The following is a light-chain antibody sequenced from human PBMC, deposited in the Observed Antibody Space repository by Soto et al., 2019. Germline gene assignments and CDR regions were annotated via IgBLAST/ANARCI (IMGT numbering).Light chain of an antibody. CDR2: DAN. V-gene: IGKV1-27*01. CDR3: RKYNSAPRT. Sequence: DIQMTQYPSSLSASVGDRVTITCRASQGISHYLAWYQQRPGQVPKLLIQDANILQSGVPSRFSGSGSGKDFTLNISSLQPEDVAAYYCRKYNSAPRTFGQATKVDIK. J-gene: IGKJ1*01. CDR1: QGISHY.